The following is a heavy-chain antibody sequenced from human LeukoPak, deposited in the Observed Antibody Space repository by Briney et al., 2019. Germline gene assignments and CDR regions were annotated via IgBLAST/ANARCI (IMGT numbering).Heavy chain of an antibody. Sequence: SVKVSCKASGGTFSSYAISWVRQAPGQGLEWMGGIIPIFGTANYAQKFQGRVTITADESTSTAYMELSSLRSEDTAVYYCATHYDFWSGYVRYHYYYMDVWGKGTTVTVSS. CDR1: GGTFSSYA. CDR3: ATHYDFWSGYVRYHYYYMDV. V-gene: IGHV1-69*13. D-gene: IGHD3-3*01. CDR2: IIPIFGTA. J-gene: IGHJ6*03.